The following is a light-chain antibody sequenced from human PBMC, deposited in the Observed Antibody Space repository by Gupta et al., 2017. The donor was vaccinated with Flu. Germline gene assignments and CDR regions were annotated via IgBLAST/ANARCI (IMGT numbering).Light chain of an antibody. CDR3: QQYGGPL. Sequence: STYLVWYQQKPGQPPRLLFYGASSRATGIPDRFRASGSGTDFTLTITRLEPEDFAVYYCQQYGGPLFGGGAQVEIK. V-gene: IGKV3-20*01. CDR2: GAS. J-gene: IGKJ4*01. CDR1: STY.